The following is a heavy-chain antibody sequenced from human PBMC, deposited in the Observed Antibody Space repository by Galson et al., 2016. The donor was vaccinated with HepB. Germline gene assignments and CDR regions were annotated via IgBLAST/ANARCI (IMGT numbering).Heavy chain of an antibody. CDR3: VRGKAKYERRSGWAYHCDF. J-gene: IGHJ4*02. D-gene: IGHD6-19*01. CDR1: GFTFDDHT. CDR2: IGWNSGRT. V-gene: IGHV3-9*01. Sequence: SLILSCAASGFTFDDHTMHWVRHAPVTGLELVSGIGWNSGRTRYADSVTARLTISRDNAKNSLYLQMNSLRLEDTALYYCVRGKAKYERRSGWAYHCDFWGQGSLVIVSS.